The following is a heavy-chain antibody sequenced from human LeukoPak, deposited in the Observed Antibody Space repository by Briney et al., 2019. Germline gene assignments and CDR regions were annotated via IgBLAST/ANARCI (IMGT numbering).Heavy chain of an antibody. Sequence: MSSETLSLTCTVSGGSISSGSYYWGWIRQPAGKGLEGIVRIYTSGSANYNPSLKSRVTISVDTSKNQFSLKLSSVTAADTAVYYCASLVSAYGTSWVYYFDYWGQGTLVTVSS. D-gene: IGHD6-13*01. CDR1: GGSISSGSYY. CDR2: IYTSGSA. CDR3: ASLVSAYGTSWVYYFDY. V-gene: IGHV4-61*02. J-gene: IGHJ4*02.